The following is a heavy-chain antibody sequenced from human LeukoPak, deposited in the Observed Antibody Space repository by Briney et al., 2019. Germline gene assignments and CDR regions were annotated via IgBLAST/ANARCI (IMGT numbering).Heavy chain of an antibody. D-gene: IGHD2-2*01. CDR3: ARTQTRFKQYCSSTSCPIEDY. V-gene: IGHV4-4*07. J-gene: IGHJ4*02. CDR2: IYTSGST. CDR1: GGSISSYY. Sequence: SETLSLTCTVSGGSISSYYWSWIRQPAGKGLEWIGRIYTSGSTNYNPSLKSRVTMSVDTSKNQFSLKLSSVTAADTAVYYCARTQTRFKQYCSSTSCPIEDYWGQGTLVTVSS.